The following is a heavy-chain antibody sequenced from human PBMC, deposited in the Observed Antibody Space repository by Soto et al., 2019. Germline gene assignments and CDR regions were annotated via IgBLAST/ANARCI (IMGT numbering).Heavy chain of an antibody. D-gene: IGHD2-8*01. CDR3: ATVYCTNGVCYTRDAFDI. V-gene: IGHV1-2*02. CDR2: INPNSGGT. J-gene: IGHJ3*02. CDR1: GYTFTGYY. Sequence: ASVKVSCKASGYTFTGYYMHWVRQAPGQGLEWMGWINPNSGGTNYAQKFRGRVTMTRDTSISTAYMELSRLRSDDTAVYYCATVYCTNGVCYTRDAFDIWGQGTMVTVSS.